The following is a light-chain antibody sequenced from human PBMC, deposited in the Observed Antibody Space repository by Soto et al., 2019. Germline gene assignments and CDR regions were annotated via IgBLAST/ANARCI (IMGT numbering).Light chain of an antibody. Sequence: QSALTQPASVSASPGQSITISCTGTSNDIGGYNYVSWYQHHPGKAPKVMIYDVSNRPSGVSNRFSGSKSGDTASLTISGLQAEDETDYYCSSYTSSSTLVFGGGTKLTVL. CDR3: SSYTSSSTLV. CDR1: SNDIGGYNY. CDR2: DVS. J-gene: IGLJ2*01. V-gene: IGLV2-14*03.